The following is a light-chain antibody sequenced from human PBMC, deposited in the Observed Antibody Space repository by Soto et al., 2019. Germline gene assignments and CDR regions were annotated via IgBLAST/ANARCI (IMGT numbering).Light chain of an antibody. CDR2: EVS. CDR1: SSDVGGYNY. V-gene: IGLV2-14*01. CDR3: SSYTSSRIVV. J-gene: IGLJ2*01. Sequence: QSALTQPASVSGSPGQSITISCTGASSDVGGYNYVSWYQQHPGKVPNLMIYEVSNRPSGVSNRFSGSKSGNTASLTISGLQAEDEADYYCSSYTSSRIVVFGGGTKLTVL.